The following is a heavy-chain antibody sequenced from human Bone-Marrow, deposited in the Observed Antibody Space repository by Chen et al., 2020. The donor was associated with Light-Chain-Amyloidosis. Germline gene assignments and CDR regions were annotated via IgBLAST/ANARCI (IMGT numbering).Heavy chain of an antibody. CDR2: IRTKNSGYTT. Sequence: VQLVESGGDVVQPGRSLRLSCAASGFTFTQSLIHWVRQASGKGLEWLGRIRTKNSGYTTSYAAPVEGRFTVSRDDSKTTAYLQMDSLKIEDTALYYCVASHVIVGALESWGQGTLVIVSP. V-gene: IGHV3-73*01. CDR3: VASHVIVGALES. CDR1: GFTFTQSL. D-gene: IGHD2-21*01. J-gene: IGHJ4*02.